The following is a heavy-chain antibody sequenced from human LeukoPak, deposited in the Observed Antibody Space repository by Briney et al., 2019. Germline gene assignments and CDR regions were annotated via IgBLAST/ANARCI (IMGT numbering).Heavy chain of an antibody. Sequence: GGSLKLSCAASGFTFSGSAMHWVRQAPGKGLVWVSAVSGSGDSTYYADSVKGRFTISRDNSKNTVYLQMNSLRAEDTAVYYCAKDDGPTSCSLWGQGALVTVSS. D-gene: IGHD2-2*01. J-gene: IGHJ4*02. CDR1: GFTFSGSA. CDR3: AKDDGPTSCSL. V-gene: IGHV3-23*01. CDR2: VSGSGDST.